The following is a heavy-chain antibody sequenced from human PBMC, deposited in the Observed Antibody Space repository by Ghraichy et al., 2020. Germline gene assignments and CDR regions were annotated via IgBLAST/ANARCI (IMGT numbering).Heavy chain of an antibody. CDR3: AKVVSGYFLRQFDY. Sequence: GESLNISCAASGFTFSTYAMSWVRQAPGKALEWVSAISGSGGSTYYADSVKGRFTISRDNSKNALYLQMNSLRAEDTAVYYCAKVVSGYFLRQFDYWGQGTLVTVSS. CDR2: ISGSGGST. V-gene: IGHV3-23*01. CDR1: GFTFSTYA. D-gene: IGHD3-22*01. J-gene: IGHJ4*02.